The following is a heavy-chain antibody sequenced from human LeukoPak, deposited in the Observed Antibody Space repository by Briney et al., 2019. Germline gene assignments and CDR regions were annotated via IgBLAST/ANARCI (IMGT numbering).Heavy chain of an antibody. CDR3: ARDLSWGAFI. CDR1: GGSVSSAY. V-gene: IGHV3-23*01. J-gene: IGHJ3*02. CDR2: ISPSGGTT. D-gene: IGHD3-16*01. Sequence: PSETLSLTCTASGGSVSSAYWSWIRQAPGKRLEWVSGISPSGGTTYYADSLKGRFSISRDNSKNTVYLQMNSLRADDTAVYHCARDLSWGAFIWGQGTMVTVSS.